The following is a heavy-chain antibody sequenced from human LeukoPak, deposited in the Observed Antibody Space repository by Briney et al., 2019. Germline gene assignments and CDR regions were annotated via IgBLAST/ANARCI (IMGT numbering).Heavy chain of an antibody. V-gene: IGHV4-59*01. D-gene: IGHD4-17*01. CDR3: ARVQRYGDFFDY. CDR2: IYYSGST. CDR1: GGSISSYY. Sequence: SETLSLTCTVSGGSISSYYWSWIRQPPGKGLEWIGYIYYSGSTSYNPSLKSRVTISVDTSKNQFSLKLSSVTAADTAVYYCARVQRYGDFFDYWGQGTLVTVSS. J-gene: IGHJ4*02.